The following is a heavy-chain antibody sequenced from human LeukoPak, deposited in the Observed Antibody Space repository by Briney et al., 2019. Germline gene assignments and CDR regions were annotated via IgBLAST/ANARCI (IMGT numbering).Heavy chain of an antibody. CDR1: AYTFTTYY. CDR3: ARDWRIALVRGVINVPGGMTV. J-gene: IGHJ6*02. CDR2: IYPSTGST. Sequence: ASVKVSCKSSAYTFTTYYIHWVRQAPGQGLGWIGMIYPSTGSTDYAQRFQGRVTMTRDTSTRTVYMELGSLTSDDTAVYYCARDWRIALVRGVINVPGGMTVWGQGTTVTVSS. V-gene: IGHV1-46*01. D-gene: IGHD3-10*01.